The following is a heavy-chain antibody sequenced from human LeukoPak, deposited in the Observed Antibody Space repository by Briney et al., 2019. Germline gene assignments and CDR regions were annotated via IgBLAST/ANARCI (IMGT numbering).Heavy chain of an antibody. CDR1: GFTFSSYA. CDR3: AKVVVPADHYYYYGMDV. V-gene: IGHV3-23*01. Sequence: GGSLRLSCAASGFTFSSYAMSWVRQAPGKGLEWVSAISGSGGSTYYADSVKGRFTISRDNSKNTLYLQMNSLRAEDTAVYYCAKVVVPADHYYYYGMDVWGQGTTVTVSS. D-gene: IGHD2-2*01. J-gene: IGHJ6*02. CDR2: ISGSGGST.